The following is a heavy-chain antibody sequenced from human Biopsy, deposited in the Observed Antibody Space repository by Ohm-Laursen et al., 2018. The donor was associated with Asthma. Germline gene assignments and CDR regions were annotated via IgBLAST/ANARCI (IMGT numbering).Heavy chain of an antibody. CDR3: ARCQVGYSSGWSLLLKKIYYSGMDV. Sequence: VKISCKAPGGTFSNFSISWVRQAPGQGLEWLGGIMTVFGTTNYAQKFQGRVTITADESTSTAYMEVTSLRSEDTAIYYCARCQVGYSSGWSLLLKKIYYSGMDVWGQGTAVTVSS. J-gene: IGHJ6*02. D-gene: IGHD6-19*01. CDR2: IMTVFGTT. V-gene: IGHV1-69*13. CDR1: GGTFSNFS.